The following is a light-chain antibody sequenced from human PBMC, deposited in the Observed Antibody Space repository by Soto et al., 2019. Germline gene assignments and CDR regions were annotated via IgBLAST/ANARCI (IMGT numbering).Light chain of an antibody. CDR3: SSYAGSNNLGV. Sequence: QSVLTQPPSASGSPGQSVTISCTGTSSDFGGYNYVSWYQQHPGKAPKVMIYEVSKRPSGVPDRFSGSKSGNTASLTVSGLQAEDEADYYCSSYAGSNNLGVFGTGTKVTVL. J-gene: IGLJ1*01. CDR2: EVS. V-gene: IGLV2-8*01. CDR1: SSDFGGYNY.